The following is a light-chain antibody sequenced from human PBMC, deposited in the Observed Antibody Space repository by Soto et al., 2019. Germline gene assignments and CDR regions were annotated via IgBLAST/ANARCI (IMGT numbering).Light chain of an antibody. CDR2: SAS. V-gene: IGKV3-15*01. Sequence: EIVMTQSPATLSVSPGERATLSCRASQSVSNNLAWYQQKPGQAPRLLMYSASTRATGIPARFSGSGSGTEFTLTISSLQSADFAVYFCQQYNNWARTFGQGTKVDIK. CDR3: QQYNNWART. J-gene: IGKJ1*01. CDR1: QSVSNN.